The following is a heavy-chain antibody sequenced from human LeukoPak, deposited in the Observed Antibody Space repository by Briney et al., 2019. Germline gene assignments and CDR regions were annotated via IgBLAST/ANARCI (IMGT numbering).Heavy chain of an antibody. CDR1: GGSPSSYY. V-gene: IGHV4-59*08. Sequence: PSETLSLTCTVSGGSPSSYYWSWIRQPPGKGLEWIAYISDIGSINYNPSLKSRVTISLDTSKNQFSLKLSSVTAADTAVYYCAGHHPRNTVDFWGQGTLVTVSS. CDR2: ISDIGSI. J-gene: IGHJ4*02. CDR3: AGHHPRNTVDF. D-gene: IGHD2/OR15-2a*01.